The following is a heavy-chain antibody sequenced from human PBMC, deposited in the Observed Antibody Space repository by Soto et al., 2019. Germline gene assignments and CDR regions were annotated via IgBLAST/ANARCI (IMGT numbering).Heavy chain of an antibody. Sequence: SETLSLTCTVSGGSVSSGSYYWIWIRQPPGKGLEWIGYISYSGSTNYNPSLKSRVTISVDTSKNQFSLKLSSVTAADTAVYYCARGGYYYGSGSSLFDYWGQGTLVTVSS. CDR3: ARGGYYYGSGSSLFDY. CDR1: GGSVSSGSYY. D-gene: IGHD3-10*01. J-gene: IGHJ4*02. CDR2: ISYSGST. V-gene: IGHV4-61*01.